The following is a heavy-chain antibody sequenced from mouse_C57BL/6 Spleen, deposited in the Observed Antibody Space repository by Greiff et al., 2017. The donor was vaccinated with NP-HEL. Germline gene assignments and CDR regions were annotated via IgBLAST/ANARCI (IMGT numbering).Heavy chain of an antibody. CDR3: AREGSPYYFYY. V-gene: IGHV1-18*01. CDR2: INPNNGGT. Sequence: VQLQQSGPELVKPGASVKIPCKASGYTFTDYNMDWVKQSHGKSLEWIGDINPNNGGTIYNQKFKGKATLTVDMSSSTAYMALRSLTSEDTAVYDCAREGSPYYFYYWGQGTTLTVSS. J-gene: IGHJ2*01. CDR1: GYTFTDYN.